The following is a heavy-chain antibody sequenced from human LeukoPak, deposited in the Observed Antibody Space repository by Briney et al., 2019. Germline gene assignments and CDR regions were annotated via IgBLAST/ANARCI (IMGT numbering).Heavy chain of an antibody. D-gene: IGHD4-17*01. V-gene: IGHV3-30*03. J-gene: IGHJ4*02. CDR3: ARDDGSAGDFLRAIY. CDR1: GFTFSSYG. CDR2: ISYDGKKE. Sequence: GGSLRLSCATSGFTFSSYGINWVRQASGKGLEWVAGISYDGKKEFYPASVKGRFTISRDSIKNTVYLQMNSLRPEDTAVYYCARDDGSAGDFLRAIYWGQGASVTVAS.